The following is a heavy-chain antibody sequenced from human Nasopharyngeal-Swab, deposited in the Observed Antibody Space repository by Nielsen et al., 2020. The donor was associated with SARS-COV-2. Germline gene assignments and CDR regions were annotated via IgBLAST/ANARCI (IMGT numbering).Heavy chain of an antibody. CDR1: GFTFSSYA. Sequence: GESLKISCAASGFTFSSYAMSWVRQAPGKGLEWVSVIYSGGSTYYADSVKGRFTISRDNSKNTLYLQMNSLRAEDTAVYYCAKRGLTTVTRGDAFDIWGQGTMVTVSS. V-gene: IGHV3-23*03. CDR2: IYSGGST. J-gene: IGHJ3*02. CDR3: AKRGLTTVTRGDAFDI. D-gene: IGHD4-17*01.